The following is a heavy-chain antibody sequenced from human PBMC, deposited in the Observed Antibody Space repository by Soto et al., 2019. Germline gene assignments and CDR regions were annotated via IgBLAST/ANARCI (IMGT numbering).Heavy chain of an antibody. Sequence: GGSLRLSCAASRFTFSDYAMTWVRQTPGKGLEWVSSISASGSGTFYADSVKGRFTISRDSSKNTLNLQMNSLRVEDTALYYYSGKTRVIASGAVFFQDWGQGTLVTVSS. CDR1: RFTFSDYA. J-gene: IGHJ1*01. D-gene: IGHD2-21*01. V-gene: IGHV3-23*01. CDR2: ISASGSGT. CDR3: SGKTRVIASGAVFFQD.